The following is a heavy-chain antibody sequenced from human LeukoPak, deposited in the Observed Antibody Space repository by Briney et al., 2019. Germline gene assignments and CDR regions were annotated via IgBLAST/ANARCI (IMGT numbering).Heavy chain of an antibody. V-gene: IGHV1-8*01. Sequence: ASVKVSCKASGYTFTSYDINWVRQAPGHGLEWMGWMNPNSGNTGYAQKFQSRVTMTRNTSISTAYMELSSLRSEDTAVYYCARVDGTTVTTRYYYYYYGMDVWGQGTTVTVSS. CDR1: GYTFTSYD. CDR2: MNPNSGNT. J-gene: IGHJ6*02. CDR3: ARVDGTTVTTRYYYYYYGMDV. D-gene: IGHD4-17*01.